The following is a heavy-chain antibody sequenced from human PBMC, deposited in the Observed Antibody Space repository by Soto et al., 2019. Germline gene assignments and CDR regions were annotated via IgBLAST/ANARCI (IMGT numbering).Heavy chain of an antibody. J-gene: IGHJ6*02. D-gene: IGHD6-13*01. CDR1: GGSISGYY. V-gene: IGHV4-59*01. Sequence: PSETLSLTCTVSGGSISGYYWSWIRQPPGKGLEYIGYIYYRGSTNYNPSLKSRVTMSVDTSRNLFSLKVNSVTAADTAVYYRARQQLLPYYYSLDVWGQGTTVTVSS. CDR3: ARQQLLPYYYSLDV. CDR2: IYYRGST.